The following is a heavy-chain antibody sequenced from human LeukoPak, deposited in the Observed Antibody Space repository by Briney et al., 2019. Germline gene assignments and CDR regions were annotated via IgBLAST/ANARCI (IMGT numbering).Heavy chain of an antibody. J-gene: IGHJ4*02. CDR2: INPNSGGT. D-gene: IGHD1-26*01. V-gene: IGHV1-2*02. CDR1: GYIFTGYY. CDR3: ARDLLGIVGASGY. Sequence: ASVKVSCKASGYIFTGYYMHWVRQAPGQGLEWMGWINPNSGGTKYAQKFQGRVTMTRDTSISTAYMELSRLRSDDTAVYYCARDLLGIVGASGYWGQGTLVTVSS.